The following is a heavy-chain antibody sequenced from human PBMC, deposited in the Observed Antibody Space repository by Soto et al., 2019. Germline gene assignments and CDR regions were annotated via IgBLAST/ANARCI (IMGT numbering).Heavy chain of an antibody. CDR3: ARVEGWDGYNP. D-gene: IGHD5-12*01. V-gene: IGHV1-46*01. J-gene: IGHJ4*02. CDR2: INPSGGST. Sequence: QVQLVQSGAEVKKPGASVKVSCKASGYTFTSYYMHWVRQAPGQGLEWMGIINPSGGSTSYAQKSQCRVTMTSDTSTSTLYMELSSLRSEDTAVYYCARVEGWDGYNPWGQGTLGTGSS. CDR1: GYTFTSYY.